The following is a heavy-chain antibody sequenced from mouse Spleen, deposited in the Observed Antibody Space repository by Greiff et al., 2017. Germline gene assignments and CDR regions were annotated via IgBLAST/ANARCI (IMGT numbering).Heavy chain of an antibody. Sequence: EVKVVESGGGLVQPGGSLKLSCAASGFTFSDYYMYWVRQTPEKRLEWVAYISNGGGSTYYPDTVKGRFTISRDNAKNTLYLQMSRLKSEDTAMYYCARRGGNLYYFDYWGQGTTLTVSS. D-gene: IGHD2-1*01. V-gene: IGHV5-12*01. J-gene: IGHJ2*01. CDR2: ISNGGGST. CDR1: GFTFSDYY. CDR3: ARRGGNLYYFDY.